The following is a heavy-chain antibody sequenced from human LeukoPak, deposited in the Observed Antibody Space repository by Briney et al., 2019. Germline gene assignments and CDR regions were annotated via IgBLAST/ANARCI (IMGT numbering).Heavy chain of an antibody. CDR1: GGTFSRFA. D-gene: IGHD2-21*02. V-gene: IGHV1-69*04. J-gene: IGHJ2*01. Sequence: VASVKVSCKASGGTFSRFAITWVRQAPGQGLEWMGRIIPNFGVTNYAPKFQGRVTITADKSTGTAYMELSSLRSEDTAVYYCAREGGELCRGGACHHWYFDLWGRGTLVTVSS. CDR3: AREGGELCRGGACHHWYFDL. CDR2: IIPNFGVT.